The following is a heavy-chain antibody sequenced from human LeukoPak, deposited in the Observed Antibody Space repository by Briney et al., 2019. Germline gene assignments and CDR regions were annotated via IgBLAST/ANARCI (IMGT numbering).Heavy chain of an antibody. CDR2: ISSSSNII. Sequence: GGSLRLSCAASGFTFSNYNMNWVRQPPGKGLQWVSYISSSSNIIYYADSVKGRFTISRDNTKNSLFLQMNSLRAEDTAVYYCARDFAREFTIDYWGQGTLVTVSS. D-gene: IGHD3-10*01. CDR1: GFTFSNYN. CDR3: ARDFAREFTIDY. V-gene: IGHV3-48*01. J-gene: IGHJ4*02.